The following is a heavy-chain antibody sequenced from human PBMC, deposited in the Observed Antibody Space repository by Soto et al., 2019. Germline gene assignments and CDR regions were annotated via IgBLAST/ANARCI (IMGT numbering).Heavy chain of an antibody. V-gene: IGHV1-69*01. D-gene: IGHD5-18*01. Sequence: QVQLVQSGAEVKKPGSSVQVSCKASGGTFSSYGLSWVRQAPGQGLEWMGGIIPSFGTTNYAQKFQGRVTITADESTSTAYMELSSLRSEDTAVYYCARDLGYNYGVYYGMDVWGQGTTVTVSS. J-gene: IGHJ6*02. CDR2: IIPSFGTT. CDR1: GGTFSSYG. CDR3: ARDLGYNYGVYYGMDV.